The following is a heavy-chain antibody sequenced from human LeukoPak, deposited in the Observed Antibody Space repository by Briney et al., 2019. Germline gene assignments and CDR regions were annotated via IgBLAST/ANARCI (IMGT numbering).Heavy chain of an antibody. V-gene: IGHV4-59*13. Sequence: SQTPSLTCTVSGGSISSYYWSWIRQPPGKGLEWSGYIYNSGSTNYNPSLKSRLTISVYTSKNQFSLKLRSVTAADTAVYYGARTYDSGRPVDHWGQGTLVTVSS. D-gene: IGHD3-10*01. CDR3: ARTYDSGRPVDH. J-gene: IGHJ4*02. CDR1: GGSISSYY. CDR2: IYNSGST.